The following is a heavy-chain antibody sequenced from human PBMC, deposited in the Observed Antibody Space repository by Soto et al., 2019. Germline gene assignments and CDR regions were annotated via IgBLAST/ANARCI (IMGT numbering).Heavy chain of an antibody. J-gene: IGHJ4*02. Sequence: QVQLVESGGGVVQPGRSLRLSCAASGFTFSSYAMHWVRQAPGNGLEWVAVIWYDGSNKNYADSMKGRFTISRDNSKNTLYLQMNSLRTEDTAVYYCAKARHGSGTYSYFDYWGQGILVTVSS. D-gene: IGHD3-10*01. V-gene: IGHV3-30*18. CDR1: GFTFSSYA. CDR2: IWYDGSNK. CDR3: AKARHGSGTYSYFDY.